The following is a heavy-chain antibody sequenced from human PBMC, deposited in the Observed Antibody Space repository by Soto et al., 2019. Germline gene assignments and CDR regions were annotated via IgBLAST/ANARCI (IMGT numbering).Heavy chain of an antibody. V-gene: IGHV1-3*01. Sequence: QVPLVQSGAEVKKPGASVKVSCKASGYTFTSYAMHWVRQAPGQRLEWMGWINAGNGNTKYSQKFQGRVTITRDTFASTAYMELSSLRSEDTAVYYCATRGRSLGYYYGMDVWGQGTTVTVSS. CDR2: INAGNGNT. CDR3: ATRGRSLGYYYGMDV. CDR1: GYTFTSYA. D-gene: IGHD3-10*01. J-gene: IGHJ6*02.